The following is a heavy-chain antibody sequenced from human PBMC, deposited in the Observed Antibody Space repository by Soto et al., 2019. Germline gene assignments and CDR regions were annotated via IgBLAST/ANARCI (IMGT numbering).Heavy chain of an antibody. CDR3: AGYCSGSGCPDAHYFCLKG. Sequence: PSETLSLTCNVSGGSIYTYYWSWLRQSPGKGLERIGYISDGGSTNYNPSLESRVTISVDTSKQQVSLKLSSVSAAHTAISFCAGYCSGSGCPDAHYFCLKGWGRRTRVAFCS. CDR1: GGSIYTYY. CDR2: ISDGGST. J-gene: IGHJ6*02. V-gene: IGHV4-59*01. D-gene: IGHD2-2*01.